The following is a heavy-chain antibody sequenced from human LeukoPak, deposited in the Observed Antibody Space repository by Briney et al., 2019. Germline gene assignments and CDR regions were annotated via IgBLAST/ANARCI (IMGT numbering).Heavy chain of an antibody. CDR1: GYTFTNYG. Sequence: GASVKVSCKASGYTFTNYGISWVRQAPGQGLEGMDWISIYNGNTDYAQKLRGRGTMTTDTSTSTAYMELRSLRSDDTAVYYCARITYDFWSGYYMPDDPWGQGTLVTVSS. CDR3: ARITYDFWSGYYMPDDP. D-gene: IGHD3-3*01. CDR2: ISIYNGNT. V-gene: IGHV1-18*01. J-gene: IGHJ5*02.